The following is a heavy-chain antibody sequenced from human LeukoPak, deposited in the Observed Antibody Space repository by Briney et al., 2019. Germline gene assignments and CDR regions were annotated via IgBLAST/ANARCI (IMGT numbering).Heavy chain of an antibody. CDR2: LSGSGGTT. V-gene: IGHV3-23*01. CDR3: AKIRYSTGGPD. Sequence: GGSLRLSCAASGFTFSSYAMSWVRQAPGKGLEWVSALSGSGGTTYYADSVKGRFSISRDNSKNTLYLQMNSLRAEDTAVYYCAKIRYSTGGPDWGQGTLVTVSS. D-gene: IGHD6-13*01. J-gene: IGHJ4*02. CDR1: GFTFSSYA.